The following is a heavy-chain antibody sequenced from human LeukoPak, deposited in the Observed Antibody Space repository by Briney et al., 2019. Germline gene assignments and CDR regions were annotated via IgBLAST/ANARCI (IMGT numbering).Heavy chain of an antibody. Sequence: SVKVSCKASGGTFSSYAISWARQAPGQGLEWMGGIIPIFGTANYAQKFQGRVTITADESTSTAYMELSSLRSEDTAVYYCASVMVRGVINDAFDIWGQGTMVTVSS. CDR2: IIPIFGTA. D-gene: IGHD3-10*01. CDR3: ASVMVRGVINDAFDI. V-gene: IGHV1-69*13. J-gene: IGHJ3*02. CDR1: GGTFSSYA.